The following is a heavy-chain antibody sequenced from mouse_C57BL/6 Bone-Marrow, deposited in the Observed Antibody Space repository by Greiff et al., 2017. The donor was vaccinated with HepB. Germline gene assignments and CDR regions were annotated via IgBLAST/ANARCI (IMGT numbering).Heavy chain of an antibody. Sequence: EVMLVESGGGLVKPGGSLKLSCAASGFTFSSYAMSWVRQTPEKRLEWVATISDGGSYTYYPDNVKGRFTISRDNAKNNLYLQMSHLKSEDTAMYYCARDYYGSSPGYFDYWGQGTTLTVSS. CDR2: ISDGGSYT. J-gene: IGHJ2*01. CDR3: ARDYYGSSPGYFDY. V-gene: IGHV5-4*01. D-gene: IGHD1-1*01. CDR1: GFTFSSYA.